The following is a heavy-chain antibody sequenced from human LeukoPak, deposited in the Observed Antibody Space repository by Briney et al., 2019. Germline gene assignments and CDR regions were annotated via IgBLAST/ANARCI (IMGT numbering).Heavy chain of an antibody. Sequence: GGSLRLSCAASGFTLSSYAMSWVRQSPGKGLEWVSTIGASGASTFYANSVKGRFTISRDSSKSTLYLQMNSLRVDDTAVYYCAKGSSDLDSWGPGTLVTVSS. CDR1: GFTLSSYA. J-gene: IGHJ4*02. CDR2: IGASGAST. CDR3: AKGSSDLDS. V-gene: IGHV3-23*01.